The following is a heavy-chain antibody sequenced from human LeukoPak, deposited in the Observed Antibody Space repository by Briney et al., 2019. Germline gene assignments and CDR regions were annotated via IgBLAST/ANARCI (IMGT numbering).Heavy chain of an antibody. Sequence: GGSLRLSCAASGFTFSSYAMHWVRQAPGKGLERVAVISYDGSNKYYADSVKGRFTISRDNSKNTLYLQMNSLRAEDTAVYYCARGPPNPDYWGQGTLVTVSS. CDR3: ARGPPNPDY. V-gene: IGHV3-30*04. J-gene: IGHJ4*02. CDR2: ISYDGSNK. CDR1: GFTFSSYA.